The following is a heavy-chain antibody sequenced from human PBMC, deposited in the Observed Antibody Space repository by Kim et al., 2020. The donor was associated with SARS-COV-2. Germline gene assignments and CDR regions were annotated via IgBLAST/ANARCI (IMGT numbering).Heavy chain of an antibody. CDR3: AKDRNPTLRYFDWFVDY. CDR2: ISYDGSNK. Sequence: GGSLRLSCAASGFTFSSYGMHWVRQAPGKGLEWVAVISYDGSNKYYADSVKGRFTISRDNSKNTLYLQMNSLRAEDTAVYYCAKDRNPTLRYFDWFVDYWGQGTLVTVSS. J-gene: IGHJ4*02. CDR1: GFTFSSYG. D-gene: IGHD3-9*01. V-gene: IGHV3-30*18.